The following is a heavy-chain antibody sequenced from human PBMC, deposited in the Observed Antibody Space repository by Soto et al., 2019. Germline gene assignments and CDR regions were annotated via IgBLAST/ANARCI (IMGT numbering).Heavy chain of an antibody. CDR3: AKDIIGLFGDSSSFGFDI. CDR2: ISWNSGSI. J-gene: IGHJ3*02. CDR1: GFTFDDYA. D-gene: IGHD6-6*01. Sequence: GGSLRLSCAASGFTFDDYAMHWVRQAPGKGLEWVSGISWNSGSIGYADSVKGRFTISRDNAKNSLYLQMNSLRAEDTALYYCAKDIIGLFGDSSSFGFDIWGQGTMVTVSS. V-gene: IGHV3-9*01.